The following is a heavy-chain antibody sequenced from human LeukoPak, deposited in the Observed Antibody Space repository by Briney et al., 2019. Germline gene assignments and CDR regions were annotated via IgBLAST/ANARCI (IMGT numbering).Heavy chain of an antibody. Sequence: GGSLRLSCAASGFTFSSYWISWVRQAPGKGLEWVANIKEDGSEKYYVDSVKGRFTISRDNAKNSLYLQMNSLRAEDTAVYYCARDNVDTAMVPLDYWGQGTLVTVSS. CDR3: ARDNVDTAMVPLDY. V-gene: IGHV3-7*01. D-gene: IGHD5-18*01. J-gene: IGHJ4*02. CDR2: IKEDGSEK. CDR1: GFTFSSYW.